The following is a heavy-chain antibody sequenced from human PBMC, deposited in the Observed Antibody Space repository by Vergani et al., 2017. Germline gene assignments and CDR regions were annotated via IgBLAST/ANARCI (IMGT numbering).Heavy chain of an antibody. J-gene: IGHJ4*02. CDR3: ARGDIIIVPAAGVLDY. CDR2: ISSSGGIK. D-gene: IGHD2-2*01. Sequence: QVQLVESGGGLVKPGGSLRLSCAASGFTFSDYYMNWIRQAPGKGLEWVSYISSSGGIKYYAASVKGRFTISRDNVKDSLYLQMNSLSAEDTAVYYCARGDIIIVPAAGVLDYGGQGTLVTVSS. CDR1: GFTFSDYY. V-gene: IGHV3-11*01.